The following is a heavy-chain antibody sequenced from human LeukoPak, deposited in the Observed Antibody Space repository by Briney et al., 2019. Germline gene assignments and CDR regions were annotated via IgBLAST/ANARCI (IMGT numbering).Heavy chain of an antibody. V-gene: IGHV4-59*01. D-gene: IGHD6-19*01. CDR1: GGSISSYY. J-gene: IGHJ4*02. CDR3: ARAFSSGWYPYSIGGLWFDY. CDR2: IYYTGST. Sequence: SETLSLTCTVSGGSISSYYWSWVRQPPGKGLEWIGNIYYTGSTNYNPSLTSRVTISVDTSKNQFSLKLNSVTAADTAVYYCARAFSSGWYPYSIGGLWFDYWGQGTLVTVSS.